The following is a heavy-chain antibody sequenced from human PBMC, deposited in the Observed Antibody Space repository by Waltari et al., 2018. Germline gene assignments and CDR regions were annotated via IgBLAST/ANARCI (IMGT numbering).Heavy chain of an antibody. J-gene: IGHJ6*02. CDR1: EFTFSSYA. D-gene: IGHD3-22*01. CDR2: ISYNGRNT. CDR3: ARDYCDRTNCHGMDV. Sequence: QVQLVESGGGVVQPGRSLRLSCAASEFTFSSYAMHWVRQAPGKGLGWGAVISYNGRNTYYVNSVKGRFTISRDNSKKMLYLQMNSLRAEDTAVYYCARDYCDRTNCHGMDVWGQGTTVTVSS. V-gene: IGHV3-30*04.